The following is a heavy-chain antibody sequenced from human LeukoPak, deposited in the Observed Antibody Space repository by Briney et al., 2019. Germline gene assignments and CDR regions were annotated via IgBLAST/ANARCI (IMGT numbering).Heavy chain of an antibody. CDR2: MSYSGST. V-gene: IGHV4-59*01. D-gene: IGHD2-15*01. Sequence: SETLSLTCSVSGGSISSYYCTWIRQTPGKGLEWIGYMSYSGSTNYNPSLKSRVTISVDTSKNQFSLKLSSVTAADTAVYYCARGEGYFGSGGSWSYYYYMDVWGKGTTVTVSS. CDR1: GGSISSYY. CDR3: ARGEGYFGSGGSWSYYYYMDV. J-gene: IGHJ6*03.